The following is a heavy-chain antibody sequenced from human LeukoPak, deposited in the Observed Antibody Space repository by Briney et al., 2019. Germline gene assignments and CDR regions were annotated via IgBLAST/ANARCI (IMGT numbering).Heavy chain of an antibody. J-gene: IGHJ4*02. CDR2: ISAYNGNT. D-gene: IGHD2-2*01. V-gene: IGHV1-18*01. CDR1: GYTFTSYG. Sequence: ASVRVSCKASGYTFTSYGISWVRQAPGQGLEWMGWISAYNGNTNYAQTLKGRVTITTDTSTSSAYMELSSLRSDDTAVYYCAREDAVPAAINCDYWGQGTLVSVS. CDR3: AREDAVPAAINCDY.